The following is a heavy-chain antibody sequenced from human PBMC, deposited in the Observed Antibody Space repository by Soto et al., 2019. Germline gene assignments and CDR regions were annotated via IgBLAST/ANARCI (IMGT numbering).Heavy chain of an antibody. CDR1: GGSFSGYY. J-gene: IGHJ4*02. D-gene: IGHD5-12*01. CDR2: INHSGST. V-gene: IGHV4-34*01. Sequence: SETLSLTCAVYGGSFSGYYWSWIRQPPGKGLEWIGEINHSGSTNYNPSLKSRVTISVDTSKNQFSLKLSSVTAADTAVYYCARGKFSGYDSRRYFDYWGQGTQVTVSS. CDR3: ARGKFSGYDSRRYFDY.